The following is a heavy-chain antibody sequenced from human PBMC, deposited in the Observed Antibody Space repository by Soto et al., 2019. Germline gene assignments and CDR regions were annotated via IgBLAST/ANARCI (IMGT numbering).Heavy chain of an antibody. J-gene: IGHJ6*02. CDR3: ATTPIAVAGNYYYYGMDA. Sequence: QVQLQQWGAGLLKPSETLSLTCAVYGGSFSGYYWSWIRQPPGKGLGWIGEINHSGSTNYNPSLKSRLTISADTPNNQFSLNLTSVTAADTAVYYCATTPIAVAGNYYYYGMDAWGQGTTVTVSS. CDR1: GGSFSGYY. CDR2: INHSGST. V-gene: IGHV4-34*01. D-gene: IGHD6-19*01.